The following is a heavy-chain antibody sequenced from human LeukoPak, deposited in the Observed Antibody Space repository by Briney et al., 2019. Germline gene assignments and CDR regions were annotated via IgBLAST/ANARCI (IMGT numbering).Heavy chain of an antibody. CDR3: ARDGGYSGYDYRPFDY. D-gene: IGHD5-12*01. CDR1: GFTFSSYG. J-gene: IGHJ4*02. V-gene: IGHV3-30*03. Sequence: GRSLRLSCAASGFTFSSYGMHWVRQAPGKGLEWVAVISYDGSNKYYADSVKGRFTISRDNSKNTLYLQMNSLRAEDTAVYYFARDGGYSGYDYRPFDYWGQGTLVTVSS. CDR2: ISYDGSNK.